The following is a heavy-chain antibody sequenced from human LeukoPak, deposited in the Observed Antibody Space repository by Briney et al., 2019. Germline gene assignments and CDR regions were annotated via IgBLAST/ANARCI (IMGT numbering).Heavy chain of an antibody. CDR2: IKEDGSDK. J-gene: IGHJ4*02. D-gene: IGHD1/OR15-1a*01. CDR1: GFTFSGSW. Sequence: PGGSLTLSCAASGFTFSGSWMTWVRQAPGKGLEWVAHIKEDGSDKYYVDSVTGRFTISRDNTKNSLYLQMSSLRAEDTAVYYRATWNSDWEFAYWGQGTLVSVSS. V-gene: IGHV3-7*05. CDR3: ATWNSDWEFAY.